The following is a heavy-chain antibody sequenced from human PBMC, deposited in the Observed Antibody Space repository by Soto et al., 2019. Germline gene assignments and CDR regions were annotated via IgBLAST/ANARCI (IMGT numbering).Heavy chain of an antibody. V-gene: IGHV1-69*01. CDR2: IITIFGTA. CDR1: GGTFSSYA. CDR3: ARGTLGQWRVPGRREGSVKWFDP. J-gene: IGHJ5*02. D-gene: IGHD6-19*01. Sequence: QVQLVQSGAEVKKPGPSVKVSCKASGGTFSSYAISWVRQAPGQGLEWMGGIITIFGTANYAQKFQGRVTITADGATSTAYMELSSVRSEDTGVYYCARGTLGQWRVPGRREGSVKWFDPWGQGTLVTVSS.